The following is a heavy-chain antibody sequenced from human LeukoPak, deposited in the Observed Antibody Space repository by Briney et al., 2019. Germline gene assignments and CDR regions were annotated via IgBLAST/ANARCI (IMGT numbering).Heavy chain of an antibody. CDR3: GDPPTSDY. CDR1: GFTLRSYA. V-gene: IGHV3-23*01. J-gene: IGHJ4*02. CDR2: IGGSGGDT. Sequence: PGGSLRLSCAASGFTLRSYAMSWVRQAPGKGLEWVSTIGGSGGDTYYADSVKGRFTISRDNSNNTLYLQMNGLRAEDTAVYYCGDPPTSDYWGQGTLVTVS.